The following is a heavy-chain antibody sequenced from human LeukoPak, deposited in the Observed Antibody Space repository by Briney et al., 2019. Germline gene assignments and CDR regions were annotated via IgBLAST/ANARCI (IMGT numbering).Heavy chain of an antibody. Sequence: PSETLSLTCTVSGGSISSYYWNWIRQPAGKGLEWIGRFYNSGRTNFNPSPKSRVTISADTSKNQFSLKLRSVTAADTAVYYCARGDLKSDWFDPWGQRTLVIVST. D-gene: IGHD3-3*01. CDR1: GGSISSYY. CDR3: ARGDLKSDWFDP. V-gene: IGHV4-4*07. J-gene: IGHJ5*02. CDR2: FYNSGRT.